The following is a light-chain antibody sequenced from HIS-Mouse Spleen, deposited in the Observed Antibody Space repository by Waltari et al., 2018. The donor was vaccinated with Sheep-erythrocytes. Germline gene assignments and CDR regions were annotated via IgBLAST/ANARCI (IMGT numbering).Light chain of an antibody. V-gene: IGLV3-1*01. CDR1: KLGEKY. Sequence: SYELTQPPSVSVSPGQTASITCSGDKLGEKYACWYLQKPGQSPVLVIYQDSKRPSGIPERFSGSNSGNTATLTISGTQAMDEADYYCQACDSSTYVFGTGTKVTVL. J-gene: IGLJ1*01. CDR2: QDS. CDR3: QACDSSTYV.